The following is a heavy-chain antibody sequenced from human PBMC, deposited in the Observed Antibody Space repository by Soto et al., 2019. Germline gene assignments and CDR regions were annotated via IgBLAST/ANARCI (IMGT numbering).Heavy chain of an antibody. Sequence: GGSLRLSCAASGFTFSSYAMSWVRQAPGKGLEWVSAISGSGGSTYYADSVKGRFTISRDNSKNTLYLQMNSLRAEDTAVYYCARKPGSSSSWYYWYFDLWGRGTLVTVSS. CDR1: GFTFSSYA. D-gene: IGHD6-13*01. V-gene: IGHV3-23*01. J-gene: IGHJ2*01. CDR3: ARKPGSSSSWYYWYFDL. CDR2: ISGSGGST.